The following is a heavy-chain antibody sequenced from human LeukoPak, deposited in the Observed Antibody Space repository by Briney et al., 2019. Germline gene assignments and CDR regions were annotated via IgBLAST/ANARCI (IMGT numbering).Heavy chain of an antibody. CDR3: ARLQNRGFDYGYDDAFDV. Sequence: PSETLSLTCIVSHGSISRYYWSWIRQPPGKGLEWIGHIYYSGSTEYSPSLKSRVTISVDTSENQVSLMVTSVTAADTAVYYCARLQNRGFDYGYDDAFDVWGQGTMVTVSS. D-gene: IGHD5-18*01. V-gene: IGHV4-59*08. CDR2: IYYSGST. CDR1: HGSISRYY. J-gene: IGHJ3*01.